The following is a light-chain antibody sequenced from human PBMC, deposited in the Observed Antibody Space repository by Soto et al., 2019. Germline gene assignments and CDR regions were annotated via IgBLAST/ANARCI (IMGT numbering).Light chain of an antibody. Sequence: QSVLTQPASVSGSPGQSIAISCTGTSSDVGGYNYVSWYQQHPGKAPKLMIYEVSNRPSGVSTRFSGSKSGNTASLTISGLQAENEADYYCSSYTCSSTDVFGTWTKVTVL. V-gene: IGLV2-14*01. CDR1: SSDVGGYNY. CDR2: EVS. CDR3: SSYTCSSTDV. J-gene: IGLJ1*01.